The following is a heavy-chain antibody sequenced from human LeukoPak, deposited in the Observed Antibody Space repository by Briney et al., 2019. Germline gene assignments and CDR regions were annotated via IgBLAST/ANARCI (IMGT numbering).Heavy chain of an antibody. D-gene: IGHD3-16*01. CDR1: GGSISRSY. Sequence: SETLSLTCTVCGGSISRSYWGCTRQPPGKGLEWIGFIDYSGTTNYNPSLKSRVTISLGKSKSQFSLQLSYVTAADAAVYYCARGGTTPFDYWGQGTLVTVSS. V-gene: IGHV4-59*01. CDR2: IDYSGTT. J-gene: IGHJ4*02. CDR3: ARGGTTPFDY.